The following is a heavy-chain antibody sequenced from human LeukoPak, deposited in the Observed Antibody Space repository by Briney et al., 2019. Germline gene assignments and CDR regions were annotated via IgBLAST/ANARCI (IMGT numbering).Heavy chain of an antibody. Sequence: SVKVSCKASGGTFSSYGISWVRQAPGQGLEWMGGIIPIFGTANYAQKFQGRVTITADESTSTAYMELSSLRSEDTAVYYCARSPYFAGSGSPFYYYYYYMDVWGKGTTVTISS. J-gene: IGHJ6*03. CDR1: GGTFSSYG. CDR2: IIPIFGTA. V-gene: IGHV1-69*13. D-gene: IGHD3-10*01. CDR3: ARSPYFAGSGSPFYYYYYYMDV.